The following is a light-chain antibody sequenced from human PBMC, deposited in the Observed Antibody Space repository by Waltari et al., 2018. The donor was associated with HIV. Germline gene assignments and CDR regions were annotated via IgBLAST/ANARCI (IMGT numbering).Light chain of an antibody. V-gene: IGKV3-20*01. J-gene: IGKJ1*01. CDR3: QQYGTSPWT. Sequence: EIVLTHSPGTLSLSPGERATLSCRASQSLSSTYVAWYQQKPGQAPRLLIYGASTRATGIPDRFSGSGSGTDFTLTISSLEPDDFAVYHCQQYGTSPWTFGQGTKVETK. CDR1: QSLSSTY. CDR2: GAS.